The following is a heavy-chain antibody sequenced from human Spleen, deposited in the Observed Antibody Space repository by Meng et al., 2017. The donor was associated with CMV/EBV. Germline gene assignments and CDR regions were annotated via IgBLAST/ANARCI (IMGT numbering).Heavy chain of an antibody. Sequence: SETLSLTCAVNGGSLSGYHWSWIRQSPGMGLEWIGEISHAGSTKYNPSLKSRVTMSVDTSKNQFSLKLSSVTAADTAVYYCARDKGLELLGYWGQGTLVTVSS. CDR3: ARDKGLELLGY. CDR2: ISHAGST. CDR1: GGSLSGYH. V-gene: IGHV4-34*01. D-gene: IGHD3-10*01. J-gene: IGHJ4*02.